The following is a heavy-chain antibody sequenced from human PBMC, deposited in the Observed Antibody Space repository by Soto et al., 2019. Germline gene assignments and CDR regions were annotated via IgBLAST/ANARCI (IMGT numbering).Heavy chain of an antibody. CDR2: INVYNGNT. Sequence: ASVKVSYKASGYTFTTYGISWVRQAPGQGLEWMGWINVYNGNTKYAQKLQGRVTMTTDTSTSTAYMELRSLISDDTAVYYCARGVGSGIYYNQYNWFDPWGQG. V-gene: IGHV1-18*01. J-gene: IGHJ5*02. CDR3: ARGVGSGIYYNQYNWFDP. CDR1: GYTFTTYG. D-gene: IGHD3-10*01.